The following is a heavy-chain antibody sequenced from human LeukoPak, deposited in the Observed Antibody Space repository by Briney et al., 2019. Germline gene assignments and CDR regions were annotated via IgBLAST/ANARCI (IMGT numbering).Heavy chain of an antibody. Sequence: SETLSLTCAVYGGSFSGYYWSWIRRPPGKGLEWIGEINHSGSTNYNPSLKSRVTISVDTSKNQFSLKLSSVTAADTAVYYCAREWRYYYDSSGYPDYWGQGTLVTVSS. D-gene: IGHD3-22*01. V-gene: IGHV4-34*01. CDR3: AREWRYYYDSSGYPDY. J-gene: IGHJ4*02. CDR1: GGSFSGYY. CDR2: INHSGST.